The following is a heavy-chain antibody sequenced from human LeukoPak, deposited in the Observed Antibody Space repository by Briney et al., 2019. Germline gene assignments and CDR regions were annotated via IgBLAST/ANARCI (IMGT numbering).Heavy chain of an antibody. CDR3: AREGGEGPFDY. CDR1: GGSINSYY. D-gene: IGHD3-16*01. CDR2: IYYTGTT. J-gene: IGHJ4*02. Sequence: SGTLSLTCTVSGGSINSYYWSWIRQPPGKGLEWIAYIYYTGTTNYNPSLKSRVAISVDTSKNQFSLRLSSVTAADTAVYYCAREGGEGPFDYWGQGTLVTVSS. V-gene: IGHV4-59*01.